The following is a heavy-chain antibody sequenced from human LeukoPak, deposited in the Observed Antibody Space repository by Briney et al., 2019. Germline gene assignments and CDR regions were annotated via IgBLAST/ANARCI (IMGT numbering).Heavy chain of an antibody. D-gene: IGHD5-18*01. J-gene: IGHJ4*02. V-gene: IGHV3-23*01. Sequence: GGSLRLSCAASGFTLNTYAMTWVRQAPGKGLEWVSAATGRGDATYYADSVKGRFTISRDTPKNTLYLQMNSLRAEDTAVYYCAKGLRAGYSYGSDCFDYWGLGTLVTVSS. CDR2: ATGRGDAT. CDR3: AKGLRAGYSYGSDCFDY. CDR1: GFTLNTYA.